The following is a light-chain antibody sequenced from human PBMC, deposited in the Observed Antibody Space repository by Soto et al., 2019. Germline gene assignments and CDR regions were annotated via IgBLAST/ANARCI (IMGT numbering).Light chain of an antibody. Sequence: NFMLTQPHSVSESPGKTVTISCTRSSGSIASNYVHWYQQRPGSSPNIVIYEDNQRPSGVPDRFSGSIDSSSNSASLTISGLKTEDEADYYCQSYDSSNPWVFGGGTKVTVL. CDR1: SGSIASNY. CDR3: QSYDSSNPWV. CDR2: EDN. J-gene: IGLJ3*02. V-gene: IGLV6-57*01.